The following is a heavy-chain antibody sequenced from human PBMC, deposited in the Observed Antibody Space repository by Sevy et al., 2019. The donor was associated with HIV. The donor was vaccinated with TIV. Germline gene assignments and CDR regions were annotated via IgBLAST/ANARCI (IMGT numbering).Heavy chain of an antibody. V-gene: IGHV3-33*01. Sequence: GGSLRLSCAATGFTFSNYAMHWVRQAPGKGMEGGAIIWSDGAYQYHGASVKGRFSISRDNSKNTLNLQMNNVRVEDTAVYYCARGGYYYDNAAYYALDSWGQGTLVTVSS. CDR2: IWSDGAYQ. J-gene: IGHJ4*02. CDR1: GFTFSNYA. CDR3: ARGGYYYDNAAYYALDS. D-gene: IGHD3-22*01.